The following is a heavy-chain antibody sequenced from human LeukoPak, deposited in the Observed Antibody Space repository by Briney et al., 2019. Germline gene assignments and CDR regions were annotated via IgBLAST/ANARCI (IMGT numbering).Heavy chain of an antibody. V-gene: IGHV3-7*04. CDR2: IKQDGSKK. Sequence: AGGSLRLSCVASGFPFSSYWMTWVRQAPGKGLEWVANIKQDGSKKSYVDSVKGRFTISRDNAKNSLYLQMNNLRAEDTAIYYCTRVGYIDEGIDYWGQGTLVTVSS. CDR3: TRVGYIDEGIDY. CDR1: GFPFSSYW. D-gene: IGHD5-24*01. J-gene: IGHJ4*02.